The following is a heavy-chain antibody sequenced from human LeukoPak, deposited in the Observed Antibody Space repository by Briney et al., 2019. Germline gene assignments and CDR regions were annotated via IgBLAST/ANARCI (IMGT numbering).Heavy chain of an antibody. CDR3: AREQAGTLEY. Sequence: SETLSLTCTVSGGSISSSSYYWGWIRQPPGKGLEWIGSIYYSGSTYYNPSLKSRVTISVDTSKNQFSLKLSSVTAADTAVYYCAREQAGTLEYWGQGTLVTVSS. J-gene: IGHJ4*02. V-gene: IGHV4-39*07. CDR1: GGSISSSSYY. CDR2: IYYSGST. D-gene: IGHD6-19*01.